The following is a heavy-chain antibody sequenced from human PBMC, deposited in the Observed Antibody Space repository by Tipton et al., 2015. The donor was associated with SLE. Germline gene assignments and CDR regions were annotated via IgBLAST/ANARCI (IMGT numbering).Heavy chain of an antibody. D-gene: IGHD2-15*01. CDR2: INHSGST. CDR3: ARGGVVAATLYYYYGMDV. V-gene: IGHV4-34*01. CDR1: GGSFSGYY. J-gene: IGHJ6*02. Sequence: TLSLTCAVYGGSFSGYYWSWIRQPPGKGLEWIGEINHSGSTNYNPPLKSRVTISVDTSKNQFSLKLSSVTAADTAVYYCARGGVVAATLYYYYGMDVWGQGTTVTVSS.